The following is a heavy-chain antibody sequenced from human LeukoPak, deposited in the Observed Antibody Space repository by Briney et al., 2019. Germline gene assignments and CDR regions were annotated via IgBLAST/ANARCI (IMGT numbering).Heavy chain of an antibody. V-gene: IGHV4-4*02. D-gene: IGHD3-22*01. CDR1: GGSISSSNW. CDR2: IYHSGST. CDR3: ARGYYDSSGYYYAEYLQH. J-gene: IGHJ1*01. Sequence: SETLSLTCAVSGGSISSSNWWSWVRQPPGKGLEWIGEIYHSGSTNYNPSLKSRVTISVDKSKNQFSLKLSSVTAADTAVYYCARGYYDSSGYYYAEYLQHWGQGTLVTVSS.